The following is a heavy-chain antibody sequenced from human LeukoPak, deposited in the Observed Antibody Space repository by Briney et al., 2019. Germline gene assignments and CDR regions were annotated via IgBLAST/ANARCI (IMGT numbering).Heavy chain of an antibody. V-gene: IGHV4-34*01. CDR2: INHSGST. D-gene: IGHD3-3*01. J-gene: IGHJ4*02. CDR3: VRSDDFWSGYYGY. CDR1: GGSFSGYY. Sequence: SETLSLTCAVYGGSFSGYYWSWIRQPPGKGLEWIGEINHSGSTNYNPSLKSRVTISVDTSKNQFSLKLSSVTAADTAVYYCVRSDDFWSGYYGYWGQGTLVTVSS.